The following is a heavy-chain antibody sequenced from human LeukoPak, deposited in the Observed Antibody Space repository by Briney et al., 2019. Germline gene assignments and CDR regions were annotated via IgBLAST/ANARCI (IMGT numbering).Heavy chain of an antibody. Sequence: ASVKVSCKASGYTFTVSSIHWVRQAPGQGLEWMGSINPNSGATKYAQNFQGRVTMTRDTSISTAYMELSRLRSDDTAVYYCARDGVFIVGATTGYYYGMDVWGQGTTVTVSS. D-gene: IGHD1-26*01. CDR1: GYTFTVSS. J-gene: IGHJ6*02. V-gene: IGHV1-2*02. CDR3: ARDGVFIVGATTGYYYGMDV. CDR2: INPNSGAT.